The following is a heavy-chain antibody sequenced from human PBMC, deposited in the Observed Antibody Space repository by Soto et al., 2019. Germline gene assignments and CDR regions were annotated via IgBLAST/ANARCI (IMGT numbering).Heavy chain of an antibody. D-gene: IGHD2-8*01. CDR1: GYTLPNYS. CDR3: TRDLNGGNPFDY. V-gene: IGHV1-3*01. Sequence: QVQFVQSGAEVKKPGASVRLSCKPSGYTLPNYSIQWVRQAAVQGLQWLGWITPGSGYTEYSQRFQGRVTLSRDNSAITFYMALTSLTSEDTAVYFCTRDLNGGNPFDYWGQGTLVTVSS. J-gene: IGHJ4*02. CDR2: ITPGSGYT.